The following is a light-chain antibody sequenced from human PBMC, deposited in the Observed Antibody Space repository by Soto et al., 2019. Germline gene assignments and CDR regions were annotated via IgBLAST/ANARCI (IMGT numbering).Light chain of an antibody. V-gene: IGKV3-20*01. CDR3: QHYDTSPWT. J-gene: IGKJ1*01. Sequence: EIELTQSPGTLSLSPGERATLSCRAGQGRTTTNLAWYQHKRGQAPRLLIYDASVRATGVPDRFSGSESGTHFTLTISRLEPEDSAVYFCQHYDTSPWTFGQGTKLEVK. CDR2: DAS. CDR1: QGRTTTN.